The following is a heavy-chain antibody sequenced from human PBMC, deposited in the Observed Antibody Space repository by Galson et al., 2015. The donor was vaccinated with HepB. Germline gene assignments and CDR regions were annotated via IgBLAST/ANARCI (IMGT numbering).Heavy chain of an antibody. V-gene: IGHV3-11*06. D-gene: IGHD3-16*01. J-gene: IGHJ5*02. CDR2: INPSGSYA. CDR3: ARGYYANPDH. Sequence: SLRLSCATSGFTFSDSFMSWIRQAPGKGLEWVSFINPSGSYAKYADSVKGRFTISRDNAENSVYLQMNSLRAEDTAIYYCARGYYANPDHWGQGTQVTVSS. CDR1: GFTFSDSF.